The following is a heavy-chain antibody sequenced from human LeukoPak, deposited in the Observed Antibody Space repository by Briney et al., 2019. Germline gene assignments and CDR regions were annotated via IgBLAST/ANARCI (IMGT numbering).Heavy chain of an antibody. D-gene: IGHD6-19*01. CDR2: ISSSGSTI. CDR3: ARAPYSSGWWFDY. Sequence: GGSLRLPCAASGFTFGSYEMNWVRQAPGKGLEWVSYISSSGSTIYYADSVKGRFTISRDNAKNSLYLQMNSPRAEDTAVYYCARAPYSSGWWFDYWGQGTLVTVSS. CDR1: GFTFGSYE. V-gene: IGHV3-48*03. J-gene: IGHJ4*02.